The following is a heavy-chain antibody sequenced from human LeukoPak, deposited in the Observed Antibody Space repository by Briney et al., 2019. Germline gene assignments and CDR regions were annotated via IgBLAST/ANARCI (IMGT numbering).Heavy chain of an antibody. D-gene: IGHD6-19*01. J-gene: IGHJ4*02. Sequence: GASVKVSCKASGYTFTSYYMHWVRQAPGQGLEWMGIINPSGGSTNYAQKFQGRVTITADKSTSTAYMELSSLRSEDTAVYYCAREGVAGTDYWGQGTLVTVSS. CDR3: AREGVAGTDY. CDR1: GYTFTSYY. V-gene: IGHV1-46*01. CDR2: INPSGGST.